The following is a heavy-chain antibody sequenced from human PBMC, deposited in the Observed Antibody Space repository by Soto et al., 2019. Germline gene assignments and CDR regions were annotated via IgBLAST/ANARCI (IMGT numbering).Heavy chain of an antibody. D-gene: IGHD4-17*01. Sequence: SETLSLTCAVYGGSFSGYYWSWIRQPPGKGLEWIGEINHSGSTNYNPPLKSRVTISVDTSKNQFSLKLSSVTAADTAVYYCARPHDYGDYDAGFWYWGQGTLVTVSS. CDR3: ARPHDYGDYDAGFWY. CDR2: INHSGST. V-gene: IGHV4-34*01. J-gene: IGHJ4*02. CDR1: GGSFSGYY.